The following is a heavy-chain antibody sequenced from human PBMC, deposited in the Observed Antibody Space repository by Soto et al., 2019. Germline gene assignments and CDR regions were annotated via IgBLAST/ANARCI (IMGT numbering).Heavy chain of an antibody. CDR3: ARYYDFWSGYSTIYYYYGMDV. CDR2: VIPIFGTA. V-gene: IGHV1-69*12. J-gene: IGHJ6*02. Sequence: QVQLVQSGAEVKKPGSSVKVSCKASGGTFSSYAISWVRQAPGQGLEWMGGVIPIFGTANYAQKFQGRVTITADESTSTAYMELSSLRSEDTAVYYCARYYDFWSGYSTIYYYYGMDVWGQGTTLTVSS. CDR1: GGTFSSYA. D-gene: IGHD3-3*01.